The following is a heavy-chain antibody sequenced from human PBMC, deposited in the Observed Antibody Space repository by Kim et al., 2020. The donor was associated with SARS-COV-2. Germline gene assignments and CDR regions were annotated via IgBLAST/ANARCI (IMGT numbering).Heavy chain of an antibody. V-gene: IGHV3-64D*06. J-gene: IGHJ5*02. D-gene: IGHD1-26*01. CDR3: VKDDSGSYRYNWFDP. CDR2: ISSNGGST. Sequence: GGSLRLSCSASGFTFSSYAMHWVRQAPGKGLEYVSAISSNGGSTYYADSVKSRFTISRDNSKNTLYLQMSSLRAEDTAVYYCVKDDSGSYRYNWFDPWGQGALVTVS. CDR1: GFTFSSYA.